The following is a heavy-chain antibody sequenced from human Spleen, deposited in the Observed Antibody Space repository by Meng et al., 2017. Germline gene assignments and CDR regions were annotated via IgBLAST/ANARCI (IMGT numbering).Heavy chain of an antibody. CDR3: ARDEDISAAGKLFGDY. CDR2: IDPKSGDT. Sequence: ASVKVSCKASGYTFTDYYMYWVRQAPGQGLEWMGRIDPKSGDTHYAQKFQGRVTMTGDTSIGTAYMELRGLTSDDTAMYYCARDEDISAAGKLFGDYWGQGTLVTVSS. V-gene: IGHV1-2*06. D-gene: IGHD6-13*01. J-gene: IGHJ4*02. CDR1: GYTFTDYY.